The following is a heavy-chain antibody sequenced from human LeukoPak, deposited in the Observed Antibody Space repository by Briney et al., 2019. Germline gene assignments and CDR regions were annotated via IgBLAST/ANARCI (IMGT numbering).Heavy chain of an antibody. Sequence: GASVTVSCKASGYTFTDFYIHWVRQAPGLGLEWMGWINPHNGRTHYAQKFQGRVTMTRDTSINTAYLDLGILRSDDTAVYYCASHYYDTSLTVYWGQGTLVTVSS. CDR2: INPHNGRT. CDR1: GYTFTDFY. J-gene: IGHJ4*02. D-gene: IGHD3-22*01. V-gene: IGHV1-2*02. CDR3: ASHYYDTSLTVY.